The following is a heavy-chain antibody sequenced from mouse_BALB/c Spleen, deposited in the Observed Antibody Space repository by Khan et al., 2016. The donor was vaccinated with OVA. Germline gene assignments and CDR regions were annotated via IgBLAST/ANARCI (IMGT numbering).Heavy chain of an antibody. CDR2: INTYTGEP. CDR1: GYTFTNYG. J-gene: IGHJ1*01. CDR3: ARTYYSYDRYFDV. V-gene: IGHV9-1*02. Sequence: QIQLVQSGPELKKPGETVKISCKASGYTFTNYGMNWVKQAPGKGLKWMGWINTYTGEPTYADDFKGRFAFSLETSASTADLQISNRKDEDMATFFCARTYYSYDRYFDVWGAGTTVTVSS. D-gene: IGHD2-14*01.